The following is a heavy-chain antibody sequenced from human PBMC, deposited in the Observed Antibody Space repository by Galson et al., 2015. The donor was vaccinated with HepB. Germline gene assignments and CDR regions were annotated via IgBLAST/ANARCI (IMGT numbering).Heavy chain of an antibody. J-gene: IGHJ1*01. CDR2: IRYDGSNK. Sequence: SLRLSCAASGFTFSSYGMHWVRQAPGKGLEWVAFIRYDGSNKYYADSVKGRFTISRDNSKNTLYLQMNSLRAEDTAVYYCAKTLVSSGWYSEYFQHWGQGTLVTVSS. CDR1: GFTFSSYG. D-gene: IGHD6-19*01. CDR3: AKTLVSSGWYSEYFQH. V-gene: IGHV3-30*02.